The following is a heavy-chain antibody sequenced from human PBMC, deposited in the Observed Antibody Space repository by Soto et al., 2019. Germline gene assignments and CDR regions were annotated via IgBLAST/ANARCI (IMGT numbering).Heavy chain of an antibody. Sequence: ASVKVSCKASGYTFTGYYIHWVRQAPGQGLEWMGWTNPSNGGTNYAQKFQGRVTMTRDTSLSIGYMELTTLRSDDTAVFYCAREVGGGRQYYFDSWGLGILVTVSS. V-gene: IGHV1-2*02. CDR3: AREVGGGRQYYFDS. CDR1: GYTFTGYY. J-gene: IGHJ4*02. CDR2: TNPSNGGT. D-gene: IGHD3-16*01.